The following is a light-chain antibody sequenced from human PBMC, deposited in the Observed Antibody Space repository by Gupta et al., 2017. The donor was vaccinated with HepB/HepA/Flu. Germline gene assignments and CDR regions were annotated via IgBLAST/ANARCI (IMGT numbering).Light chain of an antibody. CDR1: QSVSSY. Sequence: EIVLTHSPATLSLSPDERSTLSCRDRQSVSSYLGWYKQKPGQAPRLLIYDASNRAPGIAARFSGSGCGKDVTLTISSREQEDFTVYYCQQRRNWPPYTFGQGTKLEVK. CDR3: QQRRNWPPYT. V-gene: IGKV3-11*01. J-gene: IGKJ2*01. CDR2: DAS.